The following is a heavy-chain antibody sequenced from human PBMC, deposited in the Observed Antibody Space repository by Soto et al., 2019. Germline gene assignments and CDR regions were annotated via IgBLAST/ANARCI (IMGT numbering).Heavy chain of an antibody. CDR1: GFTFSSYG. Sequence: QVQLVESGGGVVQPGRSLRLSCAASGFTFSSYGMHWVRQAPGKGLEWVAVISYDGSNKYYADSVKGRFTISRDNSKNTLYLQMNSLRAEDTAVYYCAKDEGRDSSGYYYPYWGQGTLVTVSS. V-gene: IGHV3-30*18. J-gene: IGHJ4*02. CDR2: ISYDGSNK. D-gene: IGHD3-22*01. CDR3: AKDEGRDSSGYYYPY.